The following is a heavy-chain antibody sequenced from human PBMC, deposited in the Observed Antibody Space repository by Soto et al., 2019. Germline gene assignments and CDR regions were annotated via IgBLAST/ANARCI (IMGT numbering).Heavy chain of an antibody. CDR2: IYYSGST. CDR1: GGFISSGGYY. V-gene: IGHV4-31*03. CDR3: AREVGRLYYYDSSAAPGAFDI. Sequence: SETLSLTCTVSGGFISSGGYYWSWIRQHPGKGLEWIGYIYYSGSTYYNPSLKSRVTISVDTSKNQFSLKLSSVTAADTAVYYCAREVGRLYYYDSSAAPGAFDIWGQGTMVTVSS. J-gene: IGHJ3*02. D-gene: IGHD3-22*01.